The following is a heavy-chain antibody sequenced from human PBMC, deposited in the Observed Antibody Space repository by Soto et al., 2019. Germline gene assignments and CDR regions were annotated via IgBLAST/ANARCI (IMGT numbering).Heavy chain of an antibody. V-gene: IGHV4-31*03. D-gene: IGHD2-2*01. CDR3: ARFKCQLLQKAWFDP. Sequence: SETLSLTCTVSGGSISSGGYYWSWIRQHPGKGLEWIGYIYYSGSTYYNPSLKSRVTISVDTSKNQFSLRLSSVTAADTAVYYCARFKCQLLQKAWFDPWGQGTLVTVSA. J-gene: IGHJ5*02. CDR1: GGSISSGGYY. CDR2: IYYSGST.